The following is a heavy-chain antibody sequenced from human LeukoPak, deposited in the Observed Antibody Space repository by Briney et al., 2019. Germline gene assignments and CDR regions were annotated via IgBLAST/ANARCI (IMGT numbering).Heavy chain of an antibody. V-gene: IGHV3-15*01. CDR2: IKSKTDGGTT. CDR1: GFTFSNAW. CDR3: TTTFYGDYVGHGY. D-gene: IGHD4-17*01. Sequence: KPGGSLRLSCAASGFTFSNAWMSWVRQAPGKGLEWVGRIKSKTDGGTTDYAAPVKGRFTISRDDSKNTLYLQMNSLKTEDTAVYYCTTTFYGDYVGHGYWGQGTLVTVSS. J-gene: IGHJ4*02.